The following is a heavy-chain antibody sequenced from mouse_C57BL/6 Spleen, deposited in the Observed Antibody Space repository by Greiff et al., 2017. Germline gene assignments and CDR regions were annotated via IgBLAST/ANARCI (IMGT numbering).Heavy chain of an antibody. CDR1: GFSLTSYG. CDR3: ASPPMTTRFAY. V-gene: IGHV2-2*01. Sequence: VQGVESGPGLVQPSQSLSITCTVSGFSLTSYGVHWVRQSPGKGLEWLGVIWSGGSTDYNAAFISRLSISKDNSKSQVFFKMNSLQADDTAIYYCASPPMTTRFAYWGQGTLVTVSA. CDR2: IWSGGST. D-gene: IGHD2-4*01. J-gene: IGHJ3*01.